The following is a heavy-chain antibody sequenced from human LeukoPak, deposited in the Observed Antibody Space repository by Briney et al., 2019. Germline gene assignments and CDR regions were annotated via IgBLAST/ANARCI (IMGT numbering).Heavy chain of an antibody. J-gene: IGHJ4*02. CDR1: GFTFSSYG. Sequence: PGGSLRLSCAASGFTFSSYGMHWVHQAPGKGLEWVAFIRYDGSNKYYADSVRGRFTISRDNAKNSLYLQMNSLRAEDTAVYYCAKDWNRGGQWLGLDYWGQGTLVTVSS. CDR3: AKDWNRGGQWLGLDY. D-gene: IGHD6-19*01. CDR2: IRYDGSNK. V-gene: IGHV3-30*02.